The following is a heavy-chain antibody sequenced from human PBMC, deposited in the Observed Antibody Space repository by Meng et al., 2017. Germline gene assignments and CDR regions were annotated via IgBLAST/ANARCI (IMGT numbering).Heavy chain of an antibody. D-gene: IGHD5-12*01. J-gene: IGHJ6*02. CDR1: GYSFTSYW. CDR3: ARQWGYPIYGMDV. Sequence: GESLKISCKGSGYSFTSYWIGWVRQMPGKGLEWMGIIYPGDSDTRYSPSFQGQVTISADKSISTAYLQWSSLKASDTAIYYCARQWGYPIYGMDVWGQGTTVTVSS. V-gene: IGHV5-51*01. CDR2: IYPGDSDT.